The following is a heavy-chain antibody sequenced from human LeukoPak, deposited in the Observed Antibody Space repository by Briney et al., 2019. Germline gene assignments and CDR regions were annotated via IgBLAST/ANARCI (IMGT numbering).Heavy chain of an antibody. Sequence: ASVKVSCKASGYTFTSYDINWVRQATGQGLEWMGWMNPNSGSTGYAQKLQGRVTMTTDTSTSTAYMELRSLRSDDTAVYYCADLDSSGYVIWGQGTLVTVSS. J-gene: IGHJ4*02. CDR1: GYTFTSYD. CDR3: ADLDSSGYVI. CDR2: MNPNSGST. V-gene: IGHV1-8*01. D-gene: IGHD3-22*01.